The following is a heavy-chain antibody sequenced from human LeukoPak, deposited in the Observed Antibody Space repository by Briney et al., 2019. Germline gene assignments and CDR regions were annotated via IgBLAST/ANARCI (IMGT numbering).Heavy chain of an antibody. D-gene: IGHD3-10*01. CDR2: INHSGST. CDR1: GGSFSGYY. CDR3: ARGTPSITMVRGVINLRFDP. V-gene: IGHV4-34*01. J-gene: IGHJ5*02. Sequence: SETLSLTCAVYGGSFSGYYWSWIRQPPGKGLEWIGEINHSGSTNYNPSLKSRVTISVDTSKNQFSLKLSSVTAADTAVYYCARGTPSITMVRGVINLRFDPWGQGTPVTVSS.